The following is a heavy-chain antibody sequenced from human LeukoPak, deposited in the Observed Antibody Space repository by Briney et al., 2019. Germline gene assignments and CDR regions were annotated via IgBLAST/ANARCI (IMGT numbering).Heavy chain of an antibody. J-gene: IGHJ4*02. D-gene: IGHD2-8*02. CDR2: INSDGTST. CDR3: ARDTGFSNYDH. Sequence: GGSLRLSCTASGFTFINYWMHWVRQAPGKGLVWVSRINSDGTSTTYADSVKGRFTISRENAKNTLSLQMNSLRADDTAIYYCARDTGFSNYDHWGQGTLVTVSS. CDR1: GFTFINYW. V-gene: IGHV3-74*01.